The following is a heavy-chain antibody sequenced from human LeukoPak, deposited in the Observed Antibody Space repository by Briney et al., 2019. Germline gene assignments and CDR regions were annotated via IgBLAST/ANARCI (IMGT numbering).Heavy chain of an antibody. D-gene: IGHD1-1*01. J-gene: IGHJ3*02. CDR1: GYTLTELS. Sequence: GASVKVSCKVSGYTLTELSMHWVRQAPGKGLEWMGGFDPEDGETIYAQKFQGRVTMNEDTSTDTAYMELSSLRSEDTAVYYCATVRLRTTGTYDAIDIWGQGTMVTVSS. CDR3: ATVRLRTTGTYDAIDI. V-gene: IGHV1-24*01. CDR2: FDPEDGET.